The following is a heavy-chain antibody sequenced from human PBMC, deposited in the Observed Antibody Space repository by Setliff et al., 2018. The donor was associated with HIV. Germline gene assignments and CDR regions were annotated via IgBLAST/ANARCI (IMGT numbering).Heavy chain of an antibody. CDR1: GDSTSSNSSY. CDR2: IYYSGST. J-gene: IGHJ4*02. Sequence: SETLSLTCTVSGDSTSSNSSYWGWIRQPPGKGLEWIGSIYYSGSTYYNPSLKSRVPIPVDTSKNQFSLKLNSVTAADTAVYYCARTRGYTYGYIDSWAQGTLVTVSS. D-gene: IGHD5-18*01. CDR3: ARTRGYTYGYIDS. V-gene: IGHV4-39*01.